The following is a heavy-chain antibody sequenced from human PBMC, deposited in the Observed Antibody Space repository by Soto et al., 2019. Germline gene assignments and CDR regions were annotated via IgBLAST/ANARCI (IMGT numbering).Heavy chain of an antibody. CDR1: GGSFSGYY. CDR2: INRSGST. Sequence: WETLSLTCAVYGGSFSGYYWTWIRQPPGKGLEWIGEINRSGSTNYKPSLRGRATISVDTSKNQVSLKVSSVTAADTAVYYCARGRTLITGTSLDYWGQGTLVTVSS. D-gene: IGHD1-20*01. J-gene: IGHJ4*02. V-gene: IGHV4-34*01. CDR3: ARGRTLITGTSLDY.